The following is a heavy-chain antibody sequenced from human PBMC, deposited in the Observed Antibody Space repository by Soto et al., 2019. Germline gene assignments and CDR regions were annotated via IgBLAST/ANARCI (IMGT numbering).Heavy chain of an antibody. Sequence: PSETLSLTCTLDSISTXYWNWILQSPGQGLEGIAYMHHSGSTNYNPSLKSRVTVSIDTSKSQVPLRLSSVTAADTAVYYCARSDGRYWGQGTLVTVSS. J-gene: IGHJ4*02. CDR2: MHHSGST. CDR1: SISTXY. V-gene: IGHV4-59*01. CDR3: ARSDGRY.